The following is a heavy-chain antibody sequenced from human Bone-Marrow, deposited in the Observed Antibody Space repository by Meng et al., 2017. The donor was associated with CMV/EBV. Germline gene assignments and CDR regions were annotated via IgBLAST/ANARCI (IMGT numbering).Heavy chain of an antibody. J-gene: IGHJ4*02. CDR2: VSHGGST. CDR3: ASSELGAHDY. CDR1: GGSFSTSS. V-gene: IGHV4-34*01. Sequence: ESLKISCAVHGGSFSTSSWHWIRQSPGKGLEWIGEVSHGGSTNYNPSLKSRVNISVDTSKSQFSLKLNSVTAADTAMYFCASSELGAHDYWSQGTLVTVSS. D-gene: IGHD1-26*01.